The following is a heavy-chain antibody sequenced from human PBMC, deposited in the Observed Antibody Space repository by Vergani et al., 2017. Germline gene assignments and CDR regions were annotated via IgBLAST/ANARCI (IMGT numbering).Heavy chain of an antibody. CDR1: GGSFRGYY. CDR2: INHSGST. V-gene: IGHV4-34*01. J-gene: IGHJ3*01. D-gene: IGHD1-26*01. CDR3: ARGLGWWDLHLFDV. Sequence: QVQLQQWGAGLLKPSETLSLTCAVYGGSFRGYYWSWIRQPPGKGLEWIGEINHSGSTNYNPSLKSRVTVSLDPSKSQFSLKLSSVTAADKAVYYCARGLGWWDLHLFDVWGQGTMVTVSS.